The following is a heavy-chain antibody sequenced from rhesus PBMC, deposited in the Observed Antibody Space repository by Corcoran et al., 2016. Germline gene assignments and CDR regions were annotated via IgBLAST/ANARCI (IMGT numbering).Heavy chain of an antibody. D-gene: IGHD2-39*01. V-gene: IGHV4-127*01. CDR2: IGGATGST. CDR1: GYALRSWNA. CDR3: VRVDRRAVISDY. Sequence: VQLQESGPGLAKPSETLSRSCAVSGYALRSWNAWTRVLHLPGKGLELIWLIGGATGSTYSNPSLKRRVTISQDPSTNQFSLRLTSVTAADTALYYCVRVDRRAVISDYWGQGVLVTVS. J-gene: IGHJ4*01.